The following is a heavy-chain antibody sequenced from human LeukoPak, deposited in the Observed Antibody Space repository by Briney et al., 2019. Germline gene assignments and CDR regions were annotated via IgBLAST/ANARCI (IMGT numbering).Heavy chain of an antibody. CDR3: AREYYDFWSGYGY. CDR2: ISPYNGKT. Sequence: ASVKVSCKASGYTFTNYGISWVRQAPGQGLEWMGWISPYNGKTNYAQKHQGRVTMTTDTSTSTAYMELRSLRSEDTAVYYCAREYYDFWSGYGYWGQGTLVTVSS. J-gene: IGHJ4*02. D-gene: IGHD3-3*01. CDR1: GYTFTNYG. V-gene: IGHV1-18*01.